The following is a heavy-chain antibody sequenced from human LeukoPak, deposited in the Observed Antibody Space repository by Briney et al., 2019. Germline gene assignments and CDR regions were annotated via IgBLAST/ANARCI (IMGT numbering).Heavy chain of an antibody. D-gene: IGHD1-1*01. CDR3: ATINPERRDY. J-gene: IGHJ4*02. CDR1: GYTLTELS. Sequence: ASVKVSCTVSGYTLTELSMHWVRQAPGKGLEWMGRFDPEDGETIYAQKFQGRVTVTEDTSTDTAYMELSSLRSEDTAVYYCATINPERRDYRGQGTLVTVSS. CDR2: FDPEDGET. V-gene: IGHV1-24*01.